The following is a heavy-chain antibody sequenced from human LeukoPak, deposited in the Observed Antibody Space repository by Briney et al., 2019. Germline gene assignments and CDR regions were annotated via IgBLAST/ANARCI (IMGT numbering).Heavy chain of an antibody. D-gene: IGHD3-10*01. CDR2: IYDSGST. V-gene: IGHV4-34*01. J-gene: IGHJ4*02. CDR1: GGSFSDYY. CDR3: ARGLHYYGSGSYYYFAY. Sequence: SETLSLTCAVYGGSFSDYYWSWIRQPPGKGLEWIGEIYDSGSTKYNPSLKSRVTISVDTSKNQFSLKLSSVTAADTAVYYCARGLHYYGSGSYYYFAYWGQGTLVTVSS.